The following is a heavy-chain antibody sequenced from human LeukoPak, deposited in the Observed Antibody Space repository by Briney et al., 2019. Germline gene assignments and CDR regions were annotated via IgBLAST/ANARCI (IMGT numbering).Heavy chain of an antibody. D-gene: IGHD2-15*01. CDR2: IKSRPDGGAA. J-gene: IGHJ4*02. Sequence: GGSLRLSCVAPRFTFTTAWMSWVRQAPGKGLEWVARIKSRPDGGAADYAAPVEGRFAISRDDSKDTLYLQMNSLKTEDTAVYFCTRGGSAFDHWGQGALVTVSS. CDR1: RFTFTTAW. CDR3: TRGGSAFDH. V-gene: IGHV3-15*01.